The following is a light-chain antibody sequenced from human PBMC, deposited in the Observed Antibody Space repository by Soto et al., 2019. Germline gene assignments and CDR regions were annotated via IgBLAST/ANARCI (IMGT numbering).Light chain of an antibody. CDR2: DAS. CDR1: ETINTW. Sequence: DIQMIQSPSSLSVSVGDRVTITCRASETINTWLAWYQQKPGKAPKILIYDASKLERGVPSRLSGSGSGAEFTLTISSLQPDDLATYYCQQYSSYPLTFGGGTKVE. J-gene: IGKJ4*01. V-gene: IGKV1-5*01. CDR3: QQYSSYPLT.